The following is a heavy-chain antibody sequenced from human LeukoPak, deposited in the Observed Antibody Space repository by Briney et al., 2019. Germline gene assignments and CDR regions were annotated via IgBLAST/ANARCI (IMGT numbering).Heavy chain of an antibody. CDR1: GFTFSTYW. Sequence: GGSLRLSCAASGFTFSTYWVTWVRQAPGKGLEWVANINLDGSDKYYVDSVKGRFTISRDNSKNTLYLQMNSLRAEDTAVYYCARSGFSSGLVHWGQGTLVTVSS. CDR3: ARSGFSSGLVH. V-gene: IGHV3-7*01. CDR2: INLDGSDK. D-gene: IGHD6-19*01. J-gene: IGHJ4*02.